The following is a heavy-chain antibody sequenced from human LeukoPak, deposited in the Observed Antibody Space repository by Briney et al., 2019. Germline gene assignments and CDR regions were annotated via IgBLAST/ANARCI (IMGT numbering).Heavy chain of an antibody. V-gene: IGHV3-74*01. D-gene: IGHD1-14*01. Sequence: GGSLRLSCVASGFTLSSYWIHWVRQAPGKGLVWVSRTSGDGSNADYADSVKGRFTISRDNAKNTAYLQMNSLRVEDTAVYYCARSRNLDSWGQGTLVTVSS. CDR2: TSGDGSNA. J-gene: IGHJ4*02. CDR3: ARSRNLDS. CDR1: GFTLSSYW.